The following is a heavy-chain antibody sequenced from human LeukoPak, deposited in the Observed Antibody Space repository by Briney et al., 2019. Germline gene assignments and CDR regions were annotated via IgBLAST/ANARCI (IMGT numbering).Heavy chain of an antibody. V-gene: IGHV3-33*01. J-gene: IGHJ4*02. CDR3: ARDRVGYGDYSFDC. Sequence: GGSLRLSCAASGFTFSGSGMHWVRQAPGKGLGWVALIWYDGSTKFYADSVKGRFTISRDNSENTLYLQMNSLRDEDTAVYFCARDRVGYGDYSFDCWGQGTLVTVSS. CDR1: GFTFSGSG. CDR2: IWYDGSTK. D-gene: IGHD4-17*01.